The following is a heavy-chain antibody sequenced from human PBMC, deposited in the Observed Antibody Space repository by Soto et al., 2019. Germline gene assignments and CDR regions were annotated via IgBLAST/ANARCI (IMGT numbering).Heavy chain of an antibody. D-gene: IGHD2-15*01. CDR1: GGSISSYY. CDR2: IYYSGST. J-gene: IGHJ4*02. Sequence: SETLSLTCTVSGGSISSYYWSWIRQPPGKGLEWIGYIYYSGSTNYNPSLKSRVTISVDTSKNQFSLKLSSVTAADTAVYYCARGHYPYCSGGSCYRFDYWGQGTLVTVSS. CDR3: ARGHYPYCSGGSCYRFDY. V-gene: IGHV4-59*01.